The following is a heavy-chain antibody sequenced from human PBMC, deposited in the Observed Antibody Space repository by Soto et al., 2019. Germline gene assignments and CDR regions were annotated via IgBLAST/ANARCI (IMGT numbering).Heavy chain of an antibody. D-gene: IGHD4-4*01. Sequence: QVQLVQSGAEVKKPGSSVKVSCKASGGTFSSYAISWVRQAPGQGLEWMGGIIPIFGTANYAQKFQGRVTITADKSTSTAYMELNSLRDDDTAIYYCAKAAGALQGRGDDYWGQGTLVTVSS. CDR1: GGTFSSYA. CDR3: AKAAGALQGRGDDY. V-gene: IGHV1-69*06. J-gene: IGHJ4*02. CDR2: IIPIFGTA.